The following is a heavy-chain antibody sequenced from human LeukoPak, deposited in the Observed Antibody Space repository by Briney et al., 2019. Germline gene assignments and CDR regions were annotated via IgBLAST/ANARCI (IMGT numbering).Heavy chain of an antibody. D-gene: IGHD6-13*01. J-gene: IGHJ4*02. Sequence: PGGSLRLSCAASGFTFSSYAMSWVRQAPGKGLEWVSAISGSGGSTYYADSVKGRFTISRDNAKNSLYLQVKSLSAEDTAVYYCARDGYSTSWVDYWGQGTLVTVSS. CDR3: ARDGYSTSWVDY. V-gene: IGHV3-23*01. CDR2: ISGSGGST. CDR1: GFTFSSYA.